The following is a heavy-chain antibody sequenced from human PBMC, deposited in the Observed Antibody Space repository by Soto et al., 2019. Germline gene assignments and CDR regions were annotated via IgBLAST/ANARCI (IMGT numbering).Heavy chain of an antibody. CDR2: IYYSGST. D-gene: IGHD6-13*01. CDR1: GGSISSSSYY. Sequence: PSETLSLTCTVSGGSISSSSYYWGWIRQPPGKGLEWIGSIYYSGSTYYNSSLKSRVTISVDTSKNQFSLKLSSVTAADTAVYYCARPGQMAAAGSFDYWGQGTLVTVSS. V-gene: IGHV4-39*01. J-gene: IGHJ4*02. CDR3: ARPGQMAAAGSFDY.